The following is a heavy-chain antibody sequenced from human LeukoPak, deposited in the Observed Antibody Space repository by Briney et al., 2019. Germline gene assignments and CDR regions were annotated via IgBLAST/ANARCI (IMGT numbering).Heavy chain of an antibody. J-gene: IGHJ3*01. V-gene: IGHV6-1*01. CDR3: ARGGLVRGSIDSLIAFDF. D-gene: IGHD3-10*01. CDR1: GDSVSRKSAG. CDR2: LNYRSTWYS. Sequence: SQTLSLTCAISGDSVSRKSAGWNWIRQSPCRGLEWLGRLNYRSTWYSDFLTSRITISPDTYKNQFSLHLDSVTPEDTAVYYCARGGLVRGSIDSLIAFDFWGQGTVVTVSS.